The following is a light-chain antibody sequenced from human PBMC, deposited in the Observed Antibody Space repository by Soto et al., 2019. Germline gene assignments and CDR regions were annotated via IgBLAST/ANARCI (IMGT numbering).Light chain of an antibody. V-gene: IGKV3-11*01. CDR3: QQRSNWPRSIT. J-gene: IGKJ5*01. CDR1: QSVSSY. Sequence: EIVLTQSPATLSLSPGERSTLSCRASQSVSSYLAWYQQKPGQAPXXLXXDASNRATGIPARFSGSGSGTDFTLTLSSLEPEDFAGYYCQQRSNWPRSITFGQGTRLEIK. CDR2: DAS.